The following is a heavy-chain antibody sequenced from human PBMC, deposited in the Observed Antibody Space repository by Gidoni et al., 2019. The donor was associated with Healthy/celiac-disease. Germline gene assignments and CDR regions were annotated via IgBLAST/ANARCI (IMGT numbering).Heavy chain of an antibody. J-gene: IGHJ4*02. CDR1: GFTFSSYR. Sequence: EVQLVESGGGLVQPGGSLRLSCAASGFTFSSYRMSWVRQAPGKGLEWVSNIKQDGSEKYYVDSVKGRFTISRDNAKNSLYLQMNSLRAEDTAVYYCARDLSRVDYDILTGYPFDYWGQGTLVTVSS. CDR2: IKQDGSEK. CDR3: ARDLSRVDYDILTGYPFDY. D-gene: IGHD3-9*01. V-gene: IGHV3-7*01.